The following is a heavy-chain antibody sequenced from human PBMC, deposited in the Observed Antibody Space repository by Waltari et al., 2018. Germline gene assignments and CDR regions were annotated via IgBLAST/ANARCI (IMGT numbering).Heavy chain of an antibody. CDR3: ARITRNSLPDY. V-gene: IGHV3-7*04. Sequence: EVQLVESGGGLVQPGGSLRLSCAASGFTFSNYWMNWVRQAPGKGLGWVANIKQDGSEKKYVDSVKGRFTIARDNAKNSLYLEMSSLRAEDTALYYCARITRNSLPDYWGQGTLVTVSS. CDR2: IKQDGSEK. J-gene: IGHJ4*02. CDR1: GFTFSNYW. D-gene: IGHD1-20*01.